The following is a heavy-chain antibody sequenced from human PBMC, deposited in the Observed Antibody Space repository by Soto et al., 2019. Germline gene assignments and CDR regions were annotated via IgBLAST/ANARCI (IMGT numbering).Heavy chain of an antibody. CDR1: GYTFTSYG. D-gene: IGHD6-19*01. CDR3: ARGVAGPLHWFDP. V-gene: IGHV1-18*01. CDR2: ISAYNGNT. Sequence: GASVKVSCKASGYTFTSYGISWVRQAPGQGLEWMGWISAYNGNTNYAQKLQGRVTITRDTSASTAYMELSSLRSEDTAVYYCARGVAGPLHWFDPWGQGTPVTVSS. J-gene: IGHJ5*02.